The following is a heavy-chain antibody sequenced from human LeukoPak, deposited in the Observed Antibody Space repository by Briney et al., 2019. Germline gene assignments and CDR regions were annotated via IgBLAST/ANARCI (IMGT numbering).Heavy chain of an antibody. CDR1: GYSFSIYR. V-gene: IGHV5-51*01. D-gene: IGHD5-24*01. CDR3: ARQSMGDGYNAGDFGY. CDR2: IHPSDSPT. Sequence: KHGESLKISCKGSGYSFSIYRIAWVRQMPGKGLEWMGIIHPSDSPTTYSPSFQGQVTISADKSISTAYLQWSSLKASDTAMYYCARQSMGDGYNAGDFGYWGQGTLVSVSS. J-gene: IGHJ4*02.